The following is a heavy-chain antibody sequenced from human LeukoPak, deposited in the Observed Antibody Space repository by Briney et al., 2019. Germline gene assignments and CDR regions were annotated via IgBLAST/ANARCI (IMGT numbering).Heavy chain of an antibody. CDR3: ARVPSMVRGRNHNWFDP. CDR1: GYTFTSYG. Sequence: ASVKVSCKASGYTFTSYGISWVRQAPGQGLEWMGWISAYNGNTNYAQKLQGRATMTTDTSTSTAYMELRSLRSDDTAVYYCARVPSMVRGRNHNWFDPWGQGTLVTVSS. CDR2: ISAYNGNT. V-gene: IGHV1-18*01. D-gene: IGHD3-10*01. J-gene: IGHJ5*02.